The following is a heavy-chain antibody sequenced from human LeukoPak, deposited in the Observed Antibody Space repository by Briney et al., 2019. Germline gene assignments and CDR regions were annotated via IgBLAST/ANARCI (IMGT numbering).Heavy chain of an antibody. D-gene: IGHD4-17*01. CDR3: ARAPYGDYGSVGVGYFDL. Sequence: SETLSLTRTVSGGSISSYYWSWIRQPPGKGLEWIGYIYYSGSTNYNPSLKSRVTISVDTSKNQFSLKLSSVTAADTAVYYCARAPYGDYGSVGVGYFDLWGRGTLVTVSS. V-gene: IGHV4-59*01. CDR1: GGSISSYY. J-gene: IGHJ2*01. CDR2: IYYSGST.